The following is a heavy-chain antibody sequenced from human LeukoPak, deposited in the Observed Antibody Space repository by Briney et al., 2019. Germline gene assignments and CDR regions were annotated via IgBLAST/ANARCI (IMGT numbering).Heavy chain of an antibody. Sequence: GGSLRLSCAASGFTFSSYGMSWVRQAPGKGLEWVSAISGSGGSTYYADSVKGRFTISRDNSKNTLYLQMNSLRAEDTAVYYCARDRNNYVWGSYRHWGQGTLVTVSS. CDR1: GFTFSSYG. V-gene: IGHV3-23*01. CDR3: ARDRNNYVWGSYRH. D-gene: IGHD3-16*02. CDR2: ISGSGGST. J-gene: IGHJ4*02.